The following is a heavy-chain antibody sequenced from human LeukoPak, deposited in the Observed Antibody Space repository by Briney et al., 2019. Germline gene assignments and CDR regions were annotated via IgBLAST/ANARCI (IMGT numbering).Heavy chain of an antibody. CDR3: AREKDYGDYYFDY. CDR1: GFTFSDYG. D-gene: IGHD4-17*01. V-gene: IGHV3-33*01. CDR2: IWYDGSNK. J-gene: IGHJ4*02. Sequence: GGSLRLSCAASGFTFSDYGMHWVRQAPGKGLEWVAIIWYDGSNKYYADSVKGRFTISRDNSKNTLYLQMNSLRAEDTAVYYCAREKDYGDYYFDYWGQGTLVTVSS.